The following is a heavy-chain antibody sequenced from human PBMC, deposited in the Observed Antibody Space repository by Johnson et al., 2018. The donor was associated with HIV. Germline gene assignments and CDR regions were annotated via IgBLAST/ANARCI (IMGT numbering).Heavy chain of an antibody. J-gene: IGHJ3*02. CDR2: LRYDGNNK. CDR3: ARACRDGDTCDVYDI. Sequence: QVQLVESGGGVVQPGGSLRLSCAASGFTFSTYGMHWVRQAPGKGLEWVAFLRYDGNNKYYADSVKGRFTISRNNSKNTLYLQMNSLRAEDTAVYYCARACRDGDTCDVYDIWGQGTMVTVSS. V-gene: IGHV3-30*02. CDR1: GFTFSTYG. D-gene: IGHD5-24*01.